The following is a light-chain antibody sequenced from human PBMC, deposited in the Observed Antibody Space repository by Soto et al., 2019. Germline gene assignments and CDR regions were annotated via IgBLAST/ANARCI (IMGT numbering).Light chain of an antibody. J-gene: IGLJ3*02. CDR2: RND. Sequence: QSVLTQPPSASGTPGQRVTISCSGSTSNLGSNFVYWYQQVPGAAPKLLISRNDQRPSGVPDRFSGSKSGTSASLAISGLRSEDEADYHCAAWDDSLSGVVFGGGTKLTGL. CDR1: TSNLGSNF. V-gene: IGLV1-47*01. CDR3: AAWDDSLSGVV.